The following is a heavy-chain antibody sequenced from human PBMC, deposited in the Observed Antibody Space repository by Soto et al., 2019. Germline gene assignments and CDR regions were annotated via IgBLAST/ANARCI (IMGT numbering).Heavy chain of an antibody. J-gene: IGHJ4*01. CDR1: GYIFSNYW. Sequence: GESLKISCNGSGYIFSNYWIGWVRQMPGKGLEWMGIIFPGNSYTRYSPSFQGQVIISVDKSISTAYLQWSSLKASDTAVYYCARRDRYCSGGSCHSFDYWGHGTLVTVSS. V-gene: IGHV5-51*01. CDR3: ARRDRYCSGGSCHSFDY. CDR2: IFPGNSYT. D-gene: IGHD2-15*01.